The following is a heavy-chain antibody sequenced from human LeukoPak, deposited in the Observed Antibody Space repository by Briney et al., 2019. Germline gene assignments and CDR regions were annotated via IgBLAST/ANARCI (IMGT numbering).Heavy chain of an antibody. CDR1: RDTFINNV. J-gene: IGHJ5*02. Sequence: SVKVSCKASRDTFINNVISWLRQVPGQGLEWMGGIIPIFGSAAYAQKFQGRVTITADESTRTAYMDLSSLRSEDTAVYYCARVVTPRYCSTTSCYWKGWFDPWGQGTLVTVSS. CDR3: ARVVTPRYCSTTSCYWKGWFDP. D-gene: IGHD2-2*01. V-gene: IGHV1-69*13. CDR2: IIPIFGSA.